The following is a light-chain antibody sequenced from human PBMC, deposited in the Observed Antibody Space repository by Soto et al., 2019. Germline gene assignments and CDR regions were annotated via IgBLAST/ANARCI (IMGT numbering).Light chain of an antibody. CDR2: DAS. V-gene: IGKV3-11*01. CDR3: QQRSNWLYT. Sequence: EIVLTQSPATLSLSPGERATLSCRASQRVSSYLAWYQQKPGQAPRLLIYDASNRATGIPARFSGSGSGTDFTLTIRSLEPGDFEGYYCQQRSNWLYTCGQVTKLEIK. J-gene: IGKJ2*01. CDR1: QRVSSY.